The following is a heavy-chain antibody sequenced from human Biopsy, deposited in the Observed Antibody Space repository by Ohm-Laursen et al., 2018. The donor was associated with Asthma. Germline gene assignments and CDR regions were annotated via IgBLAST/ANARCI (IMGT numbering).Heavy chain of an antibody. D-gene: IGHD3-10*01. V-gene: IGHV1-18*01. CDR3: ARAVDYSHYYGIDV. CDR2: ISVYNGNT. CDR1: GDTFNSAG. J-gene: IGHJ6*02. Sequence: SVTVSCKTSGDTFNSAGITWVRQAPGQGLEWMGWISVYNGNTKVAQKLQDRVTMITDTPTSTAYMELRSLRSDDTAVYFCARAVDYSHYYGIDVWGQGTTVTVS.